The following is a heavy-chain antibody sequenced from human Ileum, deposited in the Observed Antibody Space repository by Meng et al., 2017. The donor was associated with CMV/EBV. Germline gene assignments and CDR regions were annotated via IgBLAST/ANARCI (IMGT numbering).Heavy chain of an antibody. V-gene: IGHV4-30-4*08. Sequence: QVQLQESGPGLVKPSQNLSLSCTVSGASISSGDYYWSWIRQPPGKGLEWIGEINNRGSTNYNPSLKSRVTISIDTSRNQFSLKLTSMTAADTAVYYCARASPQRRFLSYWGQGTLVTVSS. CDR2: INNRGST. J-gene: IGHJ4*02. CDR1: GASISSGDYY. CDR3: ARASPQRRFLSY. D-gene: IGHD3-3*01.